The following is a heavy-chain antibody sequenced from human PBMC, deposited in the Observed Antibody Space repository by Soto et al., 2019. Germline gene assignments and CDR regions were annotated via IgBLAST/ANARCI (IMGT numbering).Heavy chain of an antibody. CDR3: AKGGGYCSGGSCYPNYFDY. D-gene: IGHD2-15*01. J-gene: IGHJ4*02. CDR2: ISGSGGST. Sequence: PGGSLRLSCAASGFTFSSYAMSWVRQAPGKGLEWVSAISGSGGSTYYADSVKGRFTISRDNSKNTLYLQMNSLRAEDTAVYYCAKGGGYCSGGSCYPNYFDYWGQGTLVTVSS. V-gene: IGHV3-23*01. CDR1: GFTFSSYA.